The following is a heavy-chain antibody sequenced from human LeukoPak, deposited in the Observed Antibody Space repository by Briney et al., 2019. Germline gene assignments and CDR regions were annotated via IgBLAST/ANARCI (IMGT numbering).Heavy chain of an antibody. CDR2: IGGGGGGT. J-gene: IGHJ4*02. Sequence: GGSLRLSCAASGFTFSTYAMSWVRQAPGKGLKWVSEIGGGGGGTYYADSVRGRFTISRDNSKNTLYLQMNSLRAEDAAVYYCAKDPFDYWGQGTLVTVSS. V-gene: IGHV3-23*01. CDR1: GFTFSTYA. CDR3: AKDPFDY.